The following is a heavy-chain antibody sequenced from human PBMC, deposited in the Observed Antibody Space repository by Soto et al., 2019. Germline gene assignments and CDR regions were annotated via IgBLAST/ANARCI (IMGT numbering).Heavy chain of an antibody. CDR3: ARDSSGYYYDY. V-gene: IGHV1-2*04. J-gene: IGHJ4*02. D-gene: IGHD3-22*01. CDR1: GYTFPGYY. Sequence: ASVKVSCKASGYTFPGYYMHWVRQAPGQGLEWMGWINPNSGGTNYAQKFQGWVTMTRDTSISTAYMELSRLRSDDTAVYYCARDSSGYYYDYWGQGTLVTVSS. CDR2: INPNSGGT.